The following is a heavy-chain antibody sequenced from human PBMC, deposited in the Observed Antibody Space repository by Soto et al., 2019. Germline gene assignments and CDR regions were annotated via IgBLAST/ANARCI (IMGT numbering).Heavy chain of an antibody. D-gene: IGHD6-6*01. J-gene: IGHJ4*02. Sequence: QVQLVESGGGVVQPGRSLRLSCAASGFTFSSYGMHWVRQTPGKGLEWVAVISYDGSDKYYADSVKGRFTISRDNSKNTLYLQMNSLRAEDTAVYYCTKDQESSLVYWGQGTLVTVSS. CDR3: TKDQESSLVY. CDR2: ISYDGSDK. V-gene: IGHV3-30*18. CDR1: GFTFSSYG.